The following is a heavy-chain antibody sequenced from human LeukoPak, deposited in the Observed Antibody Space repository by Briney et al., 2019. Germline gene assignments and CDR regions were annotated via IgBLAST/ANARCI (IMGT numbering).Heavy chain of an antibody. J-gene: IGHJ3*01. CDR1: GGSISSGSYY. CDR2: IHTSGTT. V-gene: IGHV4-61*02. D-gene: IGHD3-22*01. Sequence: TSETLSLTCSDSGGSISSGSYYWSWIRQPAGKGLEWIGRIHTSGTTNYNPSLKSRVTMSIDTSKNQFSLKLSSVTAADTAVYYCARHMVYYYDSSGHGFDVWGQGTMVTVSS. CDR3: ARHMVYYYDSSGHGFDV.